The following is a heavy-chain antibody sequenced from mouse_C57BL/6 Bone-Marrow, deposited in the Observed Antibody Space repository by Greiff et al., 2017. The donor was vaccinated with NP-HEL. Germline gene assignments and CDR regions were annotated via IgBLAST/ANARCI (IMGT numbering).Heavy chain of an antibody. V-gene: IGHV1-76*01. Sequence: QVQLQQSGAELVRPGASVKLSCKASGYTFTDYYINWVKQRPGQGLEWIARIYPGSGNTYYNEKFKGKATLTAKKSSSTAYMQLSSLTSEDSAVYFCARDYLAYWGQGTLVTVSA. D-gene: IGHD5-5*01. CDR3: ARDYLAY. CDR1: GYTFTDYY. J-gene: IGHJ3*01. CDR2: IYPGSGNT.